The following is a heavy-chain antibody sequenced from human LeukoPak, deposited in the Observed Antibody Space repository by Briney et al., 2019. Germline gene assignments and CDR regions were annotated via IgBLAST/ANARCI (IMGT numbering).Heavy chain of an antibody. Sequence: GGSLRLSCAASGFTFRTYAMSWVRQAPGKGLDWVSAISGSVGNTYYADSVKGRFTISRDNSKNTLYLQMNGLRAEDTAVYYCAKVKTYDSSGYYSHCFDFWGQGTLVTVSS. CDR2: ISGSVGNT. CDR3: AKVKTYDSSGYYSHCFDF. J-gene: IGHJ4*02. V-gene: IGHV3-23*01. CDR1: GFTFRTYA. D-gene: IGHD3-22*01.